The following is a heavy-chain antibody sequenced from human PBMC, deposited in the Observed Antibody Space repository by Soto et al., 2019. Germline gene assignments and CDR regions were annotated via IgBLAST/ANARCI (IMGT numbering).Heavy chain of an antibody. J-gene: IGHJ6*03. V-gene: IGHV4-59*08. CDR3: ARQGYDFWSGYHRVYYYYYMDV. Sequence: SETLSLTCTVSGGSISSYYWSWVRQPPGKGLEWIGYIYYSGSTNYNPSLKSRVTISVDTSKNQFSLKLGSVTAADTAVYYCARQGYDFWSGYHRVYYYYYMDVWGKGTTVTVSS. CDR2: IYYSGST. D-gene: IGHD3-3*01. CDR1: GGSISSYY.